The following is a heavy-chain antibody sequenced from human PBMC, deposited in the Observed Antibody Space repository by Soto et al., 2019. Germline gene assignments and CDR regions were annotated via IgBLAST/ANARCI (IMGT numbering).Heavy chain of an antibody. CDR1: GGTFSNSA. Sequence: QVRLVQSGAEIKKPGSSMKVSCKASGGTFSNSAISWVRQAPGQGLEWVGGIIPVFRTPDYAQKFQGRVTNTADESTSTAYMELSSLRSEDTAVYYCARYKDRPELGGNYYYAVDVWGQGTTVTVSS. D-gene: IGHD1-7*01. V-gene: IGHV1-69*12. J-gene: IGHJ6*02. CDR3: ARYKDRPELGGNYYYAVDV. CDR2: IIPVFRTP.